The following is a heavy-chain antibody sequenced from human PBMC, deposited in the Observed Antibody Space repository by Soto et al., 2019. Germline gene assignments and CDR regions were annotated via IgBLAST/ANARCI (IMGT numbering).Heavy chain of an antibody. J-gene: IGHJ4*02. CDR2: ISYSGVST. D-gene: IGHD5-12*01. CDR3: ARTRGYSDYDFDY. CDR1: GFTFSSYA. Sequence: EVQLLESGGGLVQPGGSLRLSCAASGFTFSSYAMTWVRQAPGKGLEWVSAISYSGVSTYYADSVKGRFTISRDSSENTLSLQMNSLRVDDTAVYYCARTRGYSDYDFDYWGQGTLVTVSS. V-gene: IGHV3-23*01.